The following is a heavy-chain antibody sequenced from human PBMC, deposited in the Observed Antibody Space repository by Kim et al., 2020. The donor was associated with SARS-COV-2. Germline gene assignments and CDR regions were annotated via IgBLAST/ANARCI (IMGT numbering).Heavy chain of an antibody. J-gene: IGHJ4*02. V-gene: IGHV3-23*01. CDR3: ARDIVVVVAAEYDS. Sequence: YADSVKGRFTISRDNSKNTLFLQMNTLRAEDTALYYCARDIVVVVAAEYDSWGQGTQVSVSS. D-gene: IGHD2-15*01.